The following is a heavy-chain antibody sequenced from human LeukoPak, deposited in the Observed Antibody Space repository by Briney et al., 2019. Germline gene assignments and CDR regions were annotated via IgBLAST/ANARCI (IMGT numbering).Heavy chain of an antibody. J-gene: IGHJ4*02. CDR1: GGTFSSYA. Sequence: ASVKVSCKASGGTFSSYAISWVRQAPGQGLEWMGRIIPILGIANYAQKFQGRVTITADRSTSTAYMELSSLRSEDTAVYYCARDYYGSGSYILMGFDYWGQGTLVTVPS. CDR3: ARDYYGSGSYILMGFDY. D-gene: IGHD3-10*01. V-gene: IGHV1-69*04. CDR2: IIPILGIA.